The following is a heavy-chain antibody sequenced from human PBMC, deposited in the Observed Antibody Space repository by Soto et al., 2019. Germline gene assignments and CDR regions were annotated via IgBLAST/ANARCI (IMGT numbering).Heavy chain of an antibody. D-gene: IGHD3-22*01. CDR2: INHSGRV. J-gene: IGHJ5*01. CDR3: STRAYDTNGYYRFDP. V-gene: IGHV4-34*01. CDR1: GGSFSGYS. Sequence: QVQLQQWGAGLLKPSETLSLTCAVYGGSFSGYSWTWIRQSPGKGLEWIGDINHSGRVNYSPSLKRRFTIALDTSKNQFSLTLSAVTAADTAMYYCSTRAYDTNGYYRFDPWGQGTLVTVSS.